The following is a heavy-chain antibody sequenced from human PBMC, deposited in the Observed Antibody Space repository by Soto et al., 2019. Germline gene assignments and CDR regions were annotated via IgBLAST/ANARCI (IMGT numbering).Heavy chain of an antibody. CDR2: IYYSGST. Sequence: SETLSPTCTVSGGSISSYYWSWIRQPPGKGLEWIGYIYYSGSTNYNPSLKSRVTISVDTSKNQFSLKLSSVTAADTAVYYCARHDEQLVYDYWGQGTLVTVSS. CDR3: ARHDEQLVYDY. CDR1: GGSISSYY. J-gene: IGHJ4*02. D-gene: IGHD6-6*01. V-gene: IGHV4-59*08.